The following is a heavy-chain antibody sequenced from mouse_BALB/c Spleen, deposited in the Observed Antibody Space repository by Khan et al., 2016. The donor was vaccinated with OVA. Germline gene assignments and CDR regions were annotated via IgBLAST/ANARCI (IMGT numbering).Heavy chain of an antibody. CDR1: GYTFTSYT. J-gene: IGHJ3*01. Sequence: VQLQESGAELARPGASVKMSCKVSGYTFTSYTIHWIKKRPGQGLEWIGYINPSNGYTNYNQKFKDKATLTTDKSPTTAYLQLSSLTSDDSAVYNCVRDGAYHRNDGLFAYWGQGTLVTVSA. V-gene: IGHV1-4*01. D-gene: IGHD2-14*01. CDR2: INPSNGYT. CDR3: VRDGAYHRNDGLFAY.